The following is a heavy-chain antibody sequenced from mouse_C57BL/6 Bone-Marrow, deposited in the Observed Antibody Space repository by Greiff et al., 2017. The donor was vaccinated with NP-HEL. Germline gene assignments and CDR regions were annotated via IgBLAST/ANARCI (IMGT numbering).Heavy chain of an antibody. J-gene: IGHJ4*01. D-gene: IGHD1-1*01. CDR2: IHPSDSDT. Sequence: QVQLKQPGAELVKPGASVKVSCKASGYTFTSYWMHWVKQRPGQGLEWIGRIHPSDSDTNYNQKFKSKATLTVDKSSSTASMQLSSLTSEDSAVFYCVMRGMTTVVEGYVMDYGGQGTSVTVSS. V-gene: IGHV1-74*01. CDR3: VMRGMTTVVEGYVMDY. CDR1: GYTFTSYW.